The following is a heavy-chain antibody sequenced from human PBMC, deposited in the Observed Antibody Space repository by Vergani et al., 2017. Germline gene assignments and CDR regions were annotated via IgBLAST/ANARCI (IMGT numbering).Heavy chain of an antibody. CDR2: ISWNSGSI. D-gene: IGHD2-2*02. V-gene: IGHV3-9*01. Sequence: EVQLLESGGGLVQPGRSLRLSCAASGFTFDDYAMHWVRQAPGKGLEWVSGISWNSGSIGSADSVKGRFTISRDNAKNSLYLQMNSLRAEDTALYYCAKSSCYTGLCAFDIWGQGTMVTVSS. CDR3: AKSSCYTGLCAFDI. CDR1: GFTFDDYA. J-gene: IGHJ3*02.